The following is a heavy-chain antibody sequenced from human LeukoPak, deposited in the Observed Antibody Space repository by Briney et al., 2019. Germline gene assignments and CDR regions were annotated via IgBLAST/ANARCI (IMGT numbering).Heavy chain of an antibody. CDR3: ARELKPGMPAPYNWFDP. Sequence: SETLSLTCTISGGSISSYYWSWIRQPAGKGLEWIGRIYTSGSTNYNPSLKSRVTMSVDTSKNQFSLKLSSVTAADTAVYYCARELKPGMPAPYNWFDPWGQGTLVTVSS. D-gene: IGHD2-2*01. J-gene: IGHJ5*02. V-gene: IGHV4-4*07. CDR1: GGSISSYY. CDR2: IYTSGST.